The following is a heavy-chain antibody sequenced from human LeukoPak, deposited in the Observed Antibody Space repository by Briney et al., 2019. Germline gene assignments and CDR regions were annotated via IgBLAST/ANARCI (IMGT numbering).Heavy chain of an antibody. CDR3: ARGYDTSGHPDY. Sequence: SGGSLRLSCAASGFTFSSYSMNWVRQAPGKGLEWVSSISSSSSTIYYADSVKGRFTISRDNAKNSLYLQMNSLRDEDTAVYYCARGYDTSGHPDYWGQGTLVTVSS. CDR1: GFTFSSYS. CDR2: ISSSSSTI. V-gene: IGHV3-48*02. D-gene: IGHD3-22*01. J-gene: IGHJ4*02.